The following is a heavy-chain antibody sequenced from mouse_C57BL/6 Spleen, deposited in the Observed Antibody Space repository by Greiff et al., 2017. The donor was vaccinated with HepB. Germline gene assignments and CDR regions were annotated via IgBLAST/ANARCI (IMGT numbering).Heavy chain of an antibody. CDR3: ARDNDYDWDY. Sequence: EVQLVESGGGLVKPGGSLKLSCAASGFTFSSYAMSWVRQTPEKRLEWVATISDGGSYTYYPDNVKGRFTISRDNAKNNLYLQMSHLKSEDTAMYYCARDNDYDWDYWGQGTTLTVSS. D-gene: IGHD2-4*01. V-gene: IGHV5-4*01. CDR1: GFTFSSYA. CDR2: ISDGGSYT. J-gene: IGHJ2*01.